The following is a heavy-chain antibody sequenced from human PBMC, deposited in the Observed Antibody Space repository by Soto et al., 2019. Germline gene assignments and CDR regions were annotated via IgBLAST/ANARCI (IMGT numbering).Heavy chain of an antibody. CDR1: GFTFSDYE. CDR3: ARKDRNCHGDCNSY. Sequence: EVQLVESGGSLVQPGGSLRLSCAASGFTFSDYEMNWVRQAPGKGLEWVSYVSSSGSTIYYADSVRGRFTISRDNAKNSLYLQMNSLRADDTAVNYCARKDRNCHGDCNSYWGQGTLVTVSS. CDR2: VSSSGSTI. D-gene: IGHD2-21*02. V-gene: IGHV3-48*03. J-gene: IGHJ4*02.